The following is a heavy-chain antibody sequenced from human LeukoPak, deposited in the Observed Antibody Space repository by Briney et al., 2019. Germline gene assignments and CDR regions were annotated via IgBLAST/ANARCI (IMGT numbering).Heavy chain of an antibody. CDR2: ISGSGGST. D-gene: IGHD3-9*01. CDR3: ANFLTGFGTDY. CDR1: GFTFSSYA. V-gene: IGHV3-23*01. Sequence: GGSLRLSCAASGFTFSSYAMSWVRQAPGKGLEWVPAISGSGGSTYYADSVKGRFTISRDNSKNTLYLQMNSLRAEDTAVYYCANFLTGFGTDYWRQGTLVTVSS. J-gene: IGHJ4*02.